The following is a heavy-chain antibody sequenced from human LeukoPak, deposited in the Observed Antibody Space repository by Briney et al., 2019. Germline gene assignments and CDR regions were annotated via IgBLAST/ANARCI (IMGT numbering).Heavy chain of an antibody. CDR1: GYTFTGYY. Sequence: SCKASGYTFTGYYMHWVRQAPGKGLQWVAAISYDGSNKYYADSMKGRFTISRDNSKNTLYLQMNSLRAGDAAVYYCAKAPVTTCSGAYCYPFDYWSQGTLVTVSS. D-gene: IGHD2-15*01. CDR2: ISYDGSNK. J-gene: IGHJ4*02. CDR3: AKAPVTTCSGAYCYPFDY. V-gene: IGHV3-30*18.